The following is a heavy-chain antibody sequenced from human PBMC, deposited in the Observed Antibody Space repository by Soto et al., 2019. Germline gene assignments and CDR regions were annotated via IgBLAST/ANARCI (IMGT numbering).Heavy chain of an antibody. J-gene: IGHJ4*02. Sequence: GGSLRLSCAASGFTFSSYGMHWVRQAPGKGQEWVAVIWYDGSNKYYADSVKGRFTISRDNSKNTLYLQMNSLRDEDTAVYYYARDALYCSGGSCYLELDYWGQGTLVTVSS. D-gene: IGHD2-15*01. V-gene: IGHV3-33*01. CDR1: GFTFSSYG. CDR2: IWYDGSNK. CDR3: ARDALYCSGGSCYLELDY.